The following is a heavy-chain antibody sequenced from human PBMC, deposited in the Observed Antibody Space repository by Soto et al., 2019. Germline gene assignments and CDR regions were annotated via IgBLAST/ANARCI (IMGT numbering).Heavy chain of an antibody. CDR1: GGSISSYY. V-gene: IGHV4-59*01. D-gene: IGHD6-6*01. CDR2: IYYSGST. CDR3: ARQTRIAAPFDY. Sequence: TSLTLSLTCTVAGGSISSYYWSWIRQPPGKGLEWIGYIYYSGSTNYNPSLKSRVTISVDTSKNQFSLKLSSVTAADTAVYYCARQTRIAAPFDYWGQGTRVT. J-gene: IGHJ4*02.